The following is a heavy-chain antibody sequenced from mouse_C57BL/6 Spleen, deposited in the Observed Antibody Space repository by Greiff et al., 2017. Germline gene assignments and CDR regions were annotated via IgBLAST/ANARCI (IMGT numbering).Heavy chain of an antibody. CDR1: GYAFSSSW. CDR2: IYPGDGDT. V-gene: IGHV1-82*01. D-gene: IGHD2-5*01. Sequence: QVHVKQSGPELVKPGASVKISCKASGYAFSSSWMNWVKQRPGKGLEWIGRIYPGDGDTNYNGKFKGKATLTADKSSSTAYMQLSSLTSEDSAVYFCASSYYSKAWFAYWGQGTLVTVSA. CDR3: ASSYYSKAWFAY. J-gene: IGHJ3*01.